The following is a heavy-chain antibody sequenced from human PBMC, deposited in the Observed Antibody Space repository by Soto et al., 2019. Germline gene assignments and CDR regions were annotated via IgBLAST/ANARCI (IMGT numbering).Heavy chain of an antibody. D-gene: IGHD6-6*01. V-gene: IGHV3-33*01. CDR1: GFTYSSYD. Sequence: QVQLVESGGGVVQPGRSLRLSCAASGFTYSSYDMHWVRQTPGKGLEWVAVIWYDGSKKYYADSVKGRFTISRDDSKTTLYLQMNSLRAEDTAVYYCARVEAARLFDYWGQGTLVTVSS. CDR3: ARVEAARLFDY. CDR2: IWYDGSKK. J-gene: IGHJ4*02.